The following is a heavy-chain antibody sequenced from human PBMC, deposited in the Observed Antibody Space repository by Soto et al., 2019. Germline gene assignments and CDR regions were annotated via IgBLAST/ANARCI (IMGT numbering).Heavy chain of an antibody. Sequence: QVTVKESGPVLVKPTETLTLTCTVSGFSLSNAGLGVSWIRQPPGKALEWLAHIFSNAEKAYSTSLKSRPTTSXDXXKSQVVLIMTTMDPVDTATYYCASTYSSSWYWFDPWGQGTLVTVSS. D-gene: IGHD6-13*01. CDR3: ASTYSSSWYWFDP. V-gene: IGHV2-26*04. CDR1: GFSLSNAGLG. J-gene: IGHJ5*02. CDR2: IFSNAEK.